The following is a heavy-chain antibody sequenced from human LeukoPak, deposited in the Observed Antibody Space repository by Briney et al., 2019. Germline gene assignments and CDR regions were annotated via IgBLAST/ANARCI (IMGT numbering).Heavy chain of an antibody. D-gene: IGHD3-3*01. Sequence: SETLSLTCTVSGGSISSSSYYWGWIRQPPGKGLEWIGSIYYSGSTYYNPSLKSRVTISVDTSKNQFSLKLSSVTAADTAVYYCARLPITKRALDVWGQGIPVTVSS. CDR3: ARLPITKRALDV. J-gene: IGHJ6*02. CDR2: IYYSGST. CDR1: GGSISSSSYY. V-gene: IGHV4-39*01.